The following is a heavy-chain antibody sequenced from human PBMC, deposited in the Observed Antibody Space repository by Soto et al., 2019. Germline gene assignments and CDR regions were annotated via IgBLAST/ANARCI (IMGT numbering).Heavy chain of an antibody. V-gene: IGHV1-18*04. CDR1: GYTFSKYH. D-gene: IGHD3-3*01. CDR2: ISPNGGRG. CDR3: VRQYFYFWTDYPAFDY. Sequence: SVKVSGRAAGYTFSKYHISSVRQAPGQGLQWLALISPNGGRGSYSESFQGRVTMSTDTPTTTAYLELRSLRSDDTAVYHCVRQYFYFWTDYPAFDYWGQGTLVTVSS. J-gene: IGHJ4*02.